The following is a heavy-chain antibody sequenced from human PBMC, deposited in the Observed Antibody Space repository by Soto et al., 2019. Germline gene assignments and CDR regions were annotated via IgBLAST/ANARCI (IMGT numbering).Heavy chain of an antibody. CDR2: IIPIFGTA. CDR1: GGTFSSYA. CDR3: AREVVVAATGWFDP. J-gene: IGHJ5*02. Sequence: QVQLVRSGAEVKKPGSAVRVSCKASGGTFSSYAISWVRQAPGQGLEWMGGIIPIFGTANYAQKFQGRVTITADESTSTAYMELSSLRSEDTAVYYCAREVVVAATGWFDPWGQGTLVTVSS. V-gene: IGHV1-69*12. D-gene: IGHD2-15*01.